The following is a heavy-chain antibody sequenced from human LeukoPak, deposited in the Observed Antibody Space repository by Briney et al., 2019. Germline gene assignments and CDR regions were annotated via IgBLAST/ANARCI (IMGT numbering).Heavy chain of an antibody. CDR2: IYWDDDK. Sequence: SGPTLVNPTQTLTLTCTFSGFSLSTSGVGVGWIRQPPGKALEWLALIYWDDDKRFSPSLKSRPTITKDTSKNQVVLTMANMDPVDTATYYCAHKPLYGDYRLDWFDPWGQGTLVTVSS. V-gene: IGHV2-5*02. J-gene: IGHJ5*02. CDR3: AHKPLYGDYRLDWFDP. CDR1: GFSLSTSGVG. D-gene: IGHD4-17*01.